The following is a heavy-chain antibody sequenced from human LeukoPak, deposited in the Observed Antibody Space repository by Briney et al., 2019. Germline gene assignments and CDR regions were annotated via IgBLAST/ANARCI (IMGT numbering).Heavy chain of an antibody. J-gene: IGHJ4*02. CDR1: GFTFSKNG. CDR2: INDNGANT. Sequence: GGSLRLSCAASGFTFSKNGMSWVRQAPGKGLEWVSTINDNGANTHYADSVNGRFTISRDNSRSTLLLEMNSLRADDTALYYCTKGDGGYYPIDNWGQGTLVIVSS. CDR3: TKGDGGYYPIDN. V-gene: IGHV3-23*01. D-gene: IGHD1-26*01.